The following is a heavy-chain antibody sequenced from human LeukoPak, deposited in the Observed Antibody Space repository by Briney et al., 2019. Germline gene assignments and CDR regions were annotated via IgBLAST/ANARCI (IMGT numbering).Heavy chain of an antibody. J-gene: IGHJ5*02. Sequence: PSETPSLTCTVSGGSIGSYYWSWIRQPPGKGLEWIGYIYYSGSTNYNPSLKSRVTISVDTSKNQFSLKLSSVTAADTAVYYCAQNYAGGWFDPWGQGTLVTVSS. D-gene: IGHD2-2*01. CDR3: AQNYAGGWFDP. CDR2: IYYSGST. CDR1: GGSIGSYY. V-gene: IGHV4-59*08.